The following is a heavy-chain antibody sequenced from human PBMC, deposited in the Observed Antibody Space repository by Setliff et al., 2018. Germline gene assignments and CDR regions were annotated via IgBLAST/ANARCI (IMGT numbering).Heavy chain of an antibody. Sequence: PGESLKISCKGSGYSFSNFWIGWVRQMPGKGLEWMGIIYPGDSHTRYSPSFQGQVTISADKSISTAYLQWSSLKASDTAMYYCARRIGTGHQAFDIWGQGTMVTVSS. CDR3: ARRIGTGHQAFDI. CDR2: IYPGDSHT. V-gene: IGHV5-51*01. J-gene: IGHJ3*02. CDR1: GYSFSNFW. D-gene: IGHD6-13*01.